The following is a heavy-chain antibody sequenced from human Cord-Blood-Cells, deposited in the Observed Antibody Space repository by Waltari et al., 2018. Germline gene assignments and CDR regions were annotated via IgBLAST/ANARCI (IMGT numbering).Heavy chain of an antibody. J-gene: IGHJ4*02. Sequence: QVQLQESGPGLVKPSQTLSLTCPFSGGSISSGDYYWSWIRQPPGKGLEWIGYIYYSGSTYYNPSLKSRVTISVDTSKNQFSLKLSSVTAADTAVYYCARTVAIFGVGVFDYWGQGTLVTVSS. CDR1: GGSISSGDYY. D-gene: IGHD3-3*01. CDR2: IYYSGST. V-gene: IGHV4-30-4*08. CDR3: ARTVAIFGVGVFDY.